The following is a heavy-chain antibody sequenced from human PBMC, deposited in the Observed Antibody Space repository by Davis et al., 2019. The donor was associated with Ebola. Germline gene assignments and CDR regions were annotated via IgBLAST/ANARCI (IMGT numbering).Heavy chain of an antibody. CDR3: ARPGRGWYQSDS. D-gene: IGHD6-19*01. Sequence: ASVKVSCKASGYTFTKYYIHWVRRAPGQGLEWMGRVNPNSGDTDYPQKFQGRVAMTRDTSISTAYMELSSLGSDDTAVYYCARPGRGWYQSDSWGQGTLVTVSS. V-gene: IGHV1-2*06. J-gene: IGHJ4*02. CDR2: VNPNSGDT. CDR1: GYTFTKYY.